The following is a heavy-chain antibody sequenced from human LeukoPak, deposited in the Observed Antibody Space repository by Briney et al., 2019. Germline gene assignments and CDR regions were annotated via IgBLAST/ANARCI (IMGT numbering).Heavy chain of an antibody. J-gene: IGHJ5*02. D-gene: IGHD3-10*01. CDR2: IYYSGST. V-gene: IGHV4-39*01. CDR3: ASHYYGSGSYYSPSWFDP. Sequence: SETLSPTCTVSGGSISSSSYYWGWIRQPPGKGLEWIGSIYYSGSTFYNPSLKSRVTISVDTSKNQFSLKLSSVTAADTAVYYCASHYYGSGSYYSPSWFDPWGQGTLVTVSS. CDR1: GGSISSSSYY.